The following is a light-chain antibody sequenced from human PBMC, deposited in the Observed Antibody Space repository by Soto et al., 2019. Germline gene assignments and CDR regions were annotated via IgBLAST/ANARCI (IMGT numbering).Light chain of an antibody. J-gene: IGKJ1*01. CDR1: QDIRDD. CDR3: LQHNSYPRT. V-gene: IGKV1-17*01. CDR2: AAS. Sequence: DMQMTQSPSSLSASVVDRVTITCRSSQDIRDDLGWYQQEPGKAPKRLIHAASSLQSGVPSRFSGSGSGTEFTLTISSLQPEDFATYYCLQHNSYPRTFGQGTKVDIK.